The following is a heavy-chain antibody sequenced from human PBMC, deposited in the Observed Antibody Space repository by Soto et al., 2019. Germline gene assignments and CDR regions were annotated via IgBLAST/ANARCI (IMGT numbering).Heavy chain of an antibody. D-gene: IGHD6-6*01. Sequence: GGSLRLSCAASGFTFSSYAMSWVRQAPGKGLEWVSVISGSDDSTYYADSVKGRFTISRDNSKNTLYLQMNSLRAEDTAVYYCAKRSSSSTFDYWGQGTLVTVSS. J-gene: IGHJ4*02. V-gene: IGHV3-23*01. CDR2: ISGSDDST. CDR3: AKRSSSSTFDY. CDR1: GFTFSSYA.